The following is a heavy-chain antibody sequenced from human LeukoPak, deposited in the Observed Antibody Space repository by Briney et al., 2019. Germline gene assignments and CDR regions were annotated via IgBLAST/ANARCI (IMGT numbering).Heavy chain of an antibody. CDR1: GFTFSDYS. D-gene: IGHD6-13*01. CDR3: ATRAYSSSWYDC. CDR2: ISSSGSTI. V-gene: IGHV3-11*01. Sequence: PGESLRLSCAASGFTFSDYSMSWIRQAPGKGLEWVSYISSSGSTIYYADSVKGRFTIPRDNAKNSLYLQMNSLRAEDTAVYYCATRAYSSSWYDCWGQGTLVTVSS. J-gene: IGHJ5*01.